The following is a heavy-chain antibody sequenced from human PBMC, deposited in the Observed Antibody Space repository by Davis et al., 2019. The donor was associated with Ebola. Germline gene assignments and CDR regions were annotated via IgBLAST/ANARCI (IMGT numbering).Heavy chain of an antibody. D-gene: IGHD6-19*01. Sequence: AASVKVSCKASGYTFTSYAMHWVRQAPGQGLEWMGGIIPLFGTAHSVQNFQGRLTITADESTSTVYMELSRLRSEDTAIYYCARVSSTSWFYFEYWGQGTPVTVSS. J-gene: IGHJ4*02. CDR1: GYTFTSYA. CDR3: ARVSSTSWFYFEY. CDR2: IIPLFGTA. V-gene: IGHV1-69*13.